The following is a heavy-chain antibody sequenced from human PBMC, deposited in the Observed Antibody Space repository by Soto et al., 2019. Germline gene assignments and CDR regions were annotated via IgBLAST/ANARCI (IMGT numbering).Heavy chain of an antibody. CDR1: GYSFTSYW. J-gene: IGHJ4*02. V-gene: IGHV5-51*01. D-gene: IGHD3-22*01. CDR2: IYPGDSDT. Sequence: RGESLKISCKGSGYSFTSYWIGWVRQMPGKGLEWMGIIYPGDSDTRYSPSFQGQVTISADKSISTAYLQWSSLKASDTAMYYCAEMVPRSGNNGYFDYFDYWGQGTLVTVSS. CDR3: AEMVPRSGNNGYFDYFDY.